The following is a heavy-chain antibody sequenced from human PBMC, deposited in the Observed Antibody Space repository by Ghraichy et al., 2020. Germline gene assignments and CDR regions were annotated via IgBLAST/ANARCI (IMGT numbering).Heavy chain of an antibody. CDR1: GFTFTTYG. CDR3: AKDPPSYGSGKNWFDP. CDR2: ISGSGGTT. J-gene: IGHJ5*02. Sequence: GGSLRLSCVGSGFTFTTYGMSWVRQASGGGLEWVSAISGSGGTTYYADSVKGRFTISRDSSKNTLYLQMNSLRAEDTAVYYCAKDPPSYGSGKNWFDPWGQGTLVTVSS. V-gene: IGHV3-23*01. D-gene: IGHD3-10*01.